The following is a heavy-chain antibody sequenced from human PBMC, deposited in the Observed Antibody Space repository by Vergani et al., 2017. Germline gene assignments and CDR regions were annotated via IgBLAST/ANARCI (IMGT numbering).Heavy chain of an antibody. Sequence: QVQLVESGAEVKKPGSSVKVSCKASGGTFSSYAISWVRQAPGQGLEWMGRIIPILGIANYAQKFQGRVTITADKSTSTAYMELSRLRSDDTAVYYCATSGGVPAAIPYYYYGMDVWGQGTTVTVSS. CDR1: GGTFSSYA. J-gene: IGHJ6*02. CDR2: IIPILGIA. D-gene: IGHD2-2*01. CDR3: ATSGGVPAAIPYYYYGMDV. V-gene: IGHV1-69*09.